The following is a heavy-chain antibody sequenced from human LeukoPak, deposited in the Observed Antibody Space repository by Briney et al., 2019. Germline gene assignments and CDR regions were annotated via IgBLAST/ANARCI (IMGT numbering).Heavy chain of an antibody. D-gene: IGHD3-10*01. CDR2: IDPSDSCT. CDR3: ARRGSGSYLSDY. V-gene: IGHV5-10-1*01. CDR1: GYSFTSYW. J-gene: IGHJ4*02. Sequence: GESLRISCKGSGYSFTSYWISWVRQMPGKGLEWMGRIDPSDSCTNYSPSFQGHVTISADKSISTAYLQWSSLKASDTAMYYCARRGSGSYLSDYWGQGTLVTVSS.